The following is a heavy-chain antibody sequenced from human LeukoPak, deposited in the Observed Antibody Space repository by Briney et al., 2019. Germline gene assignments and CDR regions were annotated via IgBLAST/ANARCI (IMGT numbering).Heavy chain of an antibody. D-gene: IGHD1-1*01. CDR3: AKEGTVRDFDY. CDR1: GFTFSSYG. Sequence: GRSLRLSCAASGFTFSSYGMHWVRQAPGKGLEWVAIISYDESNKYYADSVKGRFTISRDNSKNTLYLQMNSLRAEDTAVYHCAKEGTVRDFDYWGQGSLVTVSS. CDR2: ISYDESNK. J-gene: IGHJ4*02. V-gene: IGHV3-30*18.